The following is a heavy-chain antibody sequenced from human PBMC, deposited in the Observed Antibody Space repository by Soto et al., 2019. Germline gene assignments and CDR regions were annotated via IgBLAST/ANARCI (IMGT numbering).Heavy chain of an antibody. Sequence: SGPTLVNPTQTLTLTCTFSGFSLSTSGVGVGWIRQPPGKALEWLALIYWNDVKRYIPSLKSRLTITKDTSKNQVVLTMTNMDPVDTATYYCAHSSYPWIQLWIPHFDYWGQGTLVTVSS. D-gene: IGHD5-18*01. CDR1: GFSLSTSGVG. J-gene: IGHJ4*02. V-gene: IGHV2-5*01. CDR2: IYWNDVK. CDR3: AHSSYPWIQLWIPHFDY.